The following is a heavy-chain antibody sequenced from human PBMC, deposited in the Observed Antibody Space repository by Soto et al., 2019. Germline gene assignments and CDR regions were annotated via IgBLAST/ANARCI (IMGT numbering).Heavy chain of an antibody. J-gene: IGHJ4*02. V-gene: IGHV4-28*01. D-gene: IGHD3-22*01. CDR3: ARSAVAITSVGYFDY. CDR2: IYYSGST. Sequence: QVQLQESGPGLVKPSDTLSLTCAVSGYSISSSNWWGWIRQPPGKGLEWIGYIYYSGSTYYNPSLKSRVTMSVDTSKNQFSLKLSSVTAVDTAVYYCARSAVAITSVGYFDYWDQGTLVTVSS. CDR1: GYSISSSNW.